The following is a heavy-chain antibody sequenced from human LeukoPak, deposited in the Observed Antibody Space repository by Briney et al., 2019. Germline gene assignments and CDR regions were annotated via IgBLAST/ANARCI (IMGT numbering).Heavy chain of an antibody. V-gene: IGHV3-48*01. CDR3: ARLDRYCSGGSCPTTNHHMDV. D-gene: IGHD2-15*01. Sequence: GGSLRLSCAASGFTFSTFDMNWVRQAPGKGLEWVSYISSGSSTIYYADSVKGRFTISRDNAKNSLYLQMNSLRAEDTAVYYCARLDRYCSGGSCPTTNHHMDVWGQGTTVTVSS. CDR2: ISSGSSTI. J-gene: IGHJ6*02. CDR1: GFTFSTFD.